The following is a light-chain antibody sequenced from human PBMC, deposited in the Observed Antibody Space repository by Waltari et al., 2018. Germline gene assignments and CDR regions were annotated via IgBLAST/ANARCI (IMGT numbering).Light chain of an antibody. J-gene: IGLJ1*01. V-gene: IGLV2-23*02. Sequence: QSALTQPASVSGSPGQPITLSCTPVNSNVDILHLVSWSQHHPGRNPRLLIYEISQRPSGISNRFSGSKSGNTASLTISGLQPEDGADYFCCSFAGYGIYVFGSGTQVSVL. CDR2: EIS. CDR3: CSFAGYGIYV. CDR1: NSNVDILHL.